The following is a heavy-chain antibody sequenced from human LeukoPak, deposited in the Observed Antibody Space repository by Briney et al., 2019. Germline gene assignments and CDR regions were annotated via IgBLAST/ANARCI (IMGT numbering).Heavy chain of an antibody. Sequence: ASVKVSCKASGYMFTDYYMHWVRQAPGQGLEWMGWIHGNSGVTNYAQKFAGRVTITRDTSISTGYMELTRLRFDDTAVYYCARLMDVWGQGTTVTVS. CDR3: ARLMDV. V-gene: IGHV1-2*02. CDR2: IHGNSGVT. CDR1: GYMFTDYY. J-gene: IGHJ6*02.